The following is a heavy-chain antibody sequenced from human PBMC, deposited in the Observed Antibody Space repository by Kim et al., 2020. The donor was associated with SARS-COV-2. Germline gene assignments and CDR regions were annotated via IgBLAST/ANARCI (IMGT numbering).Heavy chain of an antibody. D-gene: IGHD6-19*01. CDR3: ARGQWLVPLRPWFDP. Sequence: SETLSLTCTVSGGSISSGDYYWSWIRQPPGKGLEWIGYIYYSGSTYYNPSLKSRVTISVDTSKNQFSLKLSSVTAADTAVYYCARGQWLVPLRPWFDPWGPGTLVTVSS. J-gene: IGHJ5*02. V-gene: IGHV4-30-4*01. CDR1: GGSISSGDYY. CDR2: IYYSGST.